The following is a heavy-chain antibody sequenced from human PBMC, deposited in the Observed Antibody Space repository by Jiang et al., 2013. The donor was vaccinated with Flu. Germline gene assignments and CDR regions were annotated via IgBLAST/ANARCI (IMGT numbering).Heavy chain of an antibody. J-gene: IGHJ6*02. CDR1: GDSVSSNSAA. Sequence: SGDSVSSNSAAWNWIRQSPSRGLEWLGRTYYKSKWYNDYASSVKSRVTINADTSRNQFSLQLNSVTPEDTAVYYCARESPGEWLRLGYLYFYGMDVWGQGTTVSVSS. CDR2: TYYKSKWYN. V-gene: IGHV6-1*01. CDR3: ARESPGEWLRLGYLYFYGMDV. D-gene: IGHD3-3*01.